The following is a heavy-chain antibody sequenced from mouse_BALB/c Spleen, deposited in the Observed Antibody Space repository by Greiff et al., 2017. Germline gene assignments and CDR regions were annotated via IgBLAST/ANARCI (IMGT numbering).Heavy chain of an antibody. CDR1: GFTFSSYA. V-gene: IGHV5-6-5*01. CDR2: ISSGGST. D-gene: IGHD2-1*01. CDR3: ARGRGNPYYFDY. J-gene: IGHJ2*01. Sequence: EVKLMESGGGLVKPGGSLKLSCAASGFTFSSYAMSWVRQTPEKRLEWVASISSGGSTYYPDSVKGRFTISRDNARNILYLQMSSLRSEDTAMYYCARGRGNPYYFDYWGQGTTLTVSS.